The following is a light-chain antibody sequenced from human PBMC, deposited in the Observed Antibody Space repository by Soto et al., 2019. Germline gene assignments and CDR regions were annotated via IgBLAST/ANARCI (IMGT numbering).Light chain of an antibody. CDR2: AAS. Sequence: IQLTQSPSSLSASVGDKVTVTCRASQGISSYLAWYQQKPGKAPKLLIYAASTLQSGVPSRFSGSGSGTDFTLTISSLQHEDFETYYCQQLNSYPLTFGGGTKVDIK. V-gene: IGKV1-9*01. J-gene: IGKJ4*01. CDR3: QQLNSYPLT. CDR1: QGISSY.